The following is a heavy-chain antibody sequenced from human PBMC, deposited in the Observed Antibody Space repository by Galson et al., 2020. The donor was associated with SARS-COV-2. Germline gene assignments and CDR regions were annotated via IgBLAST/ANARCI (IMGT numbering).Heavy chain of an antibody. J-gene: IGHJ4*02. CDR3: AKPGPAENVDY. Sequence: QLGESLKISCAASGFRFSTYGMNWVRQVPGKGPEWVAFIRYDGSSEKYVDSVKGRFTISRDNAKNTLYLHMNSLRVEDSAVYYCAKPGPAENVDYCGQGTLVTVSS. V-gene: IGHV3-30*02. CDR2: IRYDGSSE. CDR1: GFRFSTYG.